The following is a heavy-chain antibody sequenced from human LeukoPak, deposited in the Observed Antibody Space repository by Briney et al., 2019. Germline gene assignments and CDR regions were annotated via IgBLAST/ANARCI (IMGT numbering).Heavy chain of an antibody. CDR2: IWNAGTNT. V-gene: IGHV3-30*02. D-gene: IGHD6-13*01. J-gene: IGHJ3*02. CDR1: GFIFSTYG. CDR3: ARDMVAAAGTADDAFDI. Sequence: GGSLRLSCAASGFIFSTYGMHWVRQAPGKGLEWVALIWNAGTNTYYADSVKGRFTISRDNSKNTLYLQMNSLRAEDTAVYYCARDMVAAAGTADDAFDIWGQGTMVTVSS.